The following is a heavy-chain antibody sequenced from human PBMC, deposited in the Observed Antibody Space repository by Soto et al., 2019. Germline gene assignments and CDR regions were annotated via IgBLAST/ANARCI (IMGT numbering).Heavy chain of an antibody. D-gene: IGHD2-2*01. V-gene: IGHV4-59*08. CDR3: ARHGRLPPAWDDWFDP. J-gene: IGHJ5*02. CDR1: GGSISSYY. Sequence: PSETLSLTYTVSGGSISSYYGSWIRQPPGKGLEWIGYIYYSGSTNYNPSLKRRVTISVDTSKNQFSLKLSPVTAADTAVYYCARHGRLPPAWDDWFDPWGQGTLVSVSS. CDR2: IYYSGST.